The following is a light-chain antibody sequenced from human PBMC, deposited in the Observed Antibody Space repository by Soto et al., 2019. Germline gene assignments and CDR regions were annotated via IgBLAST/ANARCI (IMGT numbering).Light chain of an antibody. CDR2: AAS. CDR3: QQVKSYPIT. CDR1: QATRSY. Sequence: DIQMTQSPSAMSASVWDRVSIDCRASQATRSYLAWYQQKPGRAPKLLIYAASTLQSGVPSRFSGSGSGTEFTLTISSLQPEDFAIYYCQQVKSYPITFGQGTRLEIK. J-gene: IGKJ5*01. V-gene: IGKV1-9*01.